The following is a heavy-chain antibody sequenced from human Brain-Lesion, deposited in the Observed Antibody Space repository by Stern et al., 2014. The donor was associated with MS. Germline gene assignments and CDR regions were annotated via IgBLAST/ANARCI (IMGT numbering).Heavy chain of an antibody. CDR3: ARAHVDTWDWFDP. D-gene: IGHD5-18*01. J-gene: IGHJ5*02. CDR1: GFTFSTYW. CDR2: INGDGSRT. Sequence: EVQLVESGGDLVQPGGSLRLSCTASGFTFSTYWLHWVRQAPGQGLVWFSRINGDGSRTSYADSVKGRFTISRDNAKNTLYVQMNSLRVEDTAVYYCARAHVDTWDWFDPWGQGTLVTVSS. V-gene: IGHV3-74*02.